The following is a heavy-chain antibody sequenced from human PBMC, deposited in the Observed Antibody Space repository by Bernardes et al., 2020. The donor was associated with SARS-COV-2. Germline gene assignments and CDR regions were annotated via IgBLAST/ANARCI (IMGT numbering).Heavy chain of an antibody. D-gene: IGHD3-22*01. CDR1: GGSISSYY. Sequence: SETLSLTCTVSGGSISSYYWSWIRQPPGKGLEWIGYIYYSGSTNYNPSLKSRVTISVDTSKNQFSLKLSSVTAADTAVYYCARNRVITYYYYLDVWGKGTPVTGS. CDR3: ARNRVITYYYYLDV. CDR2: IYYSGST. J-gene: IGHJ6*03. V-gene: IGHV4-59*01.